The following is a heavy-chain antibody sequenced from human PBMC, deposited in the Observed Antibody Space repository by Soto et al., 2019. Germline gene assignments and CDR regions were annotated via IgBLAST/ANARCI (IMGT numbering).Heavy chain of an antibody. CDR3: ARERGTTGIWYFDL. J-gene: IGHJ2*01. Sequence: EVQLVESGGGLVQPGGSLRLSCAASGSTFSDYDIHWVRQAAGKGLEWVSGIAISGDTNYAGSVTGRFTISRENARNSVYLQMNSLRAGDTAVYYCARERGTTGIWYFDLWGRGTLVTVSS. V-gene: IGHV3-13*01. CDR2: IAISGDT. CDR1: GSTFSDYD. D-gene: IGHD1-7*01.